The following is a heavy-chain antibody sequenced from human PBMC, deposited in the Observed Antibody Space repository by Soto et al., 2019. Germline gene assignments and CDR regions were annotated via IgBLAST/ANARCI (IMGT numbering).Heavy chain of an antibody. V-gene: IGHV1-69*12. CDR3: AASGRDVLGYDYKDTEGLDI. D-gene: IGHD3-10*01. CDR1: GGTFSQFA. CDR2: IIPLFGIA. Sequence: QFQLVQSGAEVRKPGSSGRVSCKASGGTFSQFAFSWGRQAPGQGLEWMGGIIPLFGIAKYAPKFEDRVTIIADDSTNTASMDLSGLRSEDTAVYYCAASGRDVLGYDYKDTEGLDIWGQGTLVTVSS. J-gene: IGHJ3*02.